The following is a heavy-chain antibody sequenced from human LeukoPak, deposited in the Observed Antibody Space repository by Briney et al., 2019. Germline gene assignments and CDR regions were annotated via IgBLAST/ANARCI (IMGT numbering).Heavy chain of an antibody. CDR1: GFTFGDYA. CDR3: TRAPSLSWFDP. J-gene: IGHJ5*02. D-gene: IGHD3-10*01. Sequence: GGSLRLSCTASGFTFGDYAMSWARQAPGKGLEWVGFIRSKTHGGTTEYAASVRGRFIISRDDSRSIAYLQMNSLKTEDTAVYYCTRAPSLSWFDPWGQGTLVTVSS. CDR2: IRSKTHGGTT. V-gene: IGHV3-49*04.